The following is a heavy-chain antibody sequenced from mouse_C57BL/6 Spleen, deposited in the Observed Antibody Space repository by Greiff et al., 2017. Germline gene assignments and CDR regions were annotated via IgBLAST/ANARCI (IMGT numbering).Heavy chain of an antibody. CDR1: GYTFTSYW. D-gene: IGHD1-1*01. V-gene: IGHV1-53*01. Sequence: QVQLQQPGTELVKPGASVKLSCKASGYTFTSYWMHWVKQRPGQGLEWIGNINPSNGGTNYNEKFKSKATLTVDKSSSTAYMQLSSLTSEDSAVYYCARWRPIYYGSPEDYFAMGGWGKGATVTVAT. CDR2: INPSNGGT. J-gene: IGHJ4*01. CDR3: ARWRPIYYGSPEDYFAMGG.